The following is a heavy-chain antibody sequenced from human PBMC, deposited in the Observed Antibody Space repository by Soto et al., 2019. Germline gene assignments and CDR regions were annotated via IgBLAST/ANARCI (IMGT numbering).Heavy chain of an antibody. D-gene: IGHD4-17*01. CDR1: GYTFTSYG. J-gene: IGHJ4*02. CDR3: ARDPPPFGDYEVDY. Sequence: QVQLVQSGAEVKKPGASVKVSCKASGYTFTSYGISWVRQAPGQGLEWMGWISAYNGNTNYAQKLQGRVTMTTDTSTSTAYMGPRSLRSDDTAVDYCARDPPPFGDYEVDYWGQGTLVTVSS. CDR2: ISAYNGNT. V-gene: IGHV1-18*01.